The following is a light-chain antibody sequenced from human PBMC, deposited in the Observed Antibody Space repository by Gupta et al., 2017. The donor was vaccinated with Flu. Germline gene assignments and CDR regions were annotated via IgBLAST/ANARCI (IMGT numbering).Light chain of an antibody. Sequence: QSVLTHPPSAPVKPGQSDPISCSGSSPNIGNNIAYCYQQVPGTAPKLLSFRTNQRLSGFPDRFSGSKSGTSASLDINGLRAGEEADYYCAAWDDNLTAWVFGGGTMVTVL. CDR3: AAWDDNLTAWV. CDR1: SPNIGNNI. CDR2: RTN. J-gene: IGLJ3*02. V-gene: IGLV1-47*01.